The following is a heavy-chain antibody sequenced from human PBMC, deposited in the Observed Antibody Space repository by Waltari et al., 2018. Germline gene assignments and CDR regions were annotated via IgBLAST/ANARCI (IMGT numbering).Heavy chain of an antibody. V-gene: IGHV4-38-2*02. CDR3: ARVGYYGSGTNDY. D-gene: IGHD3-10*01. CDR1: GYSISSGFY. J-gene: IGHJ4*02. CDR2: LHHSESA. Sequence: QVQLQESGPGLVKPSETLSLTCTVSGYSISSGFYWGWIWQPPGKGLEWIGNLHHSESAYYNPSLKSRVTISVDTSKNQFSLKLSSVTAADTSIYYCARVGYYGSGTNDYWGQGTLVTVSS.